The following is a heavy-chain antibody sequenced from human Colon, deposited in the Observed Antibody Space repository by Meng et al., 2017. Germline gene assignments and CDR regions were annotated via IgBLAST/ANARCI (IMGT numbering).Heavy chain of an antibody. CDR1: GYSFTTYG. CDR2: IYTDNGDT. D-gene: IGHD3-10*01. CDR3: ARDERGGPYYFDY. Sequence: QVQLVQSGAEVKKPGASVKLSCQTSGYSFTTYGMHWLRQAPGQGLEWMAWIYTDNGDTRYSQKFAGRLTITWDTSARTAYMALSSLTSEDTAVYFCARDERGGPYYFDYWGQGTLVTVSS. V-gene: IGHV1-3*04. J-gene: IGHJ4*02.